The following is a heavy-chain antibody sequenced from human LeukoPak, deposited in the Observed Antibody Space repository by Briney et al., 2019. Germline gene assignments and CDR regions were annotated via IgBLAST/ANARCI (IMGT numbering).Heavy chain of an antibody. Sequence: SETLSLTCTVSGGSISSGDYYWSWIRQPPGKGLEWIGYIYYSGSTYYNPSLKSRVTISVDTSKNQFSLKLSSVTAADTAVYYCATEYCSGGSCYPDAFDIWGQGTMVTVSP. J-gene: IGHJ3*02. CDR2: IYYSGST. CDR3: ATEYCSGGSCYPDAFDI. CDR1: GGSISSGDYY. D-gene: IGHD2-15*01. V-gene: IGHV4-30-4*01.